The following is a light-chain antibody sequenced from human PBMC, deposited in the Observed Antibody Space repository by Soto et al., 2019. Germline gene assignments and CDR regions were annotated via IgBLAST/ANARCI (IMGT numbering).Light chain of an antibody. J-gene: IGKJ4*01. V-gene: IGKV3-20*01. CDR3: QQYGSSVT. CDR2: GAS. CDR1: QSVSSSY. Sequence: EIVLTQSPGTLSLSPGERATLSCRASQSVSSSYLAWYQQIPGQAPRLLIYGASRRTTAIPDRFSGSGSGTDFTLTISRLEPADFAVYYCQQYGSSVTFGGGTKVEIK.